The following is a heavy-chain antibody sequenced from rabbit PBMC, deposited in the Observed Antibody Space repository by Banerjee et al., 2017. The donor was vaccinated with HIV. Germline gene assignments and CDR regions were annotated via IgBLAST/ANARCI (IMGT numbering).Heavy chain of an antibody. CDR3: ARYSSGWDYFDL. D-gene: IGHD4-1*01. CDR2: INTSSGNT. Sequence: QEQLEESGGGLVQPEGSLTLTCTASGFSFSNKYVMCWVRQAPGKGLEWIACINTSSGNTVYASWAKGRFTISKASWTTVTLQMTSLTAADTASYFCARYSSGWDYFDLWGPGTLVTVS. CDR1: GFSFSNKYV. J-gene: IGHJ4*01. V-gene: IGHV1S45*01.